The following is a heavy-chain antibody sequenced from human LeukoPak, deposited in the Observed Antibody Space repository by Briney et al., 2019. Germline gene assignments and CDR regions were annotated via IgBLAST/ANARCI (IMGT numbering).Heavy chain of an antibody. CDR1: GDSFTNYW. CDR2: IYPADSDT. J-gene: IGHJ4*02. D-gene: IGHD3-10*01. Sequence: GESLKISCKGSGDSFTNYWIGWVRQMPGKGLEWMGLIYPADSDTRYSPSFQDQVTFSADKSISTAYLQWSSLKASDTATYYCARRHSDSGGYFDYWGQGTLVTVSS. V-gene: IGHV5-51*01. CDR3: ARRHSDSGGYFDY.